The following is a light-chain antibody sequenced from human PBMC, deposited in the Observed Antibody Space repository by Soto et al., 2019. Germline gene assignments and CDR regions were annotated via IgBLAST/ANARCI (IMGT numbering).Light chain of an antibody. J-gene: IGLJ3*02. V-gene: IGLV1-44*01. Sequence: QSVLAQPPSASETPGQNITISCAGSSSNIGTNTVNWYQQLPGTAPRLLIYSSNQRPSGVPDRFSGSTSGTSASLAISGLQSEDEADYYCAAWDDSLDGGVFGGGTKLTVL. CDR3: AAWDDSLDGGV. CDR1: SSNIGTNT. CDR2: SSN.